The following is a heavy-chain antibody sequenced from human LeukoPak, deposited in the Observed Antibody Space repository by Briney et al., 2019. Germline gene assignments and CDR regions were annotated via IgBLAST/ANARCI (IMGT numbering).Heavy chain of an antibody. D-gene: IGHD1-20*01. J-gene: IGHJ5*02. CDR3: ARRAQGPNWNDGNWFDP. CDR2: IYYSGST. V-gene: IGHV4-59*01. Sequence: SETLSLTCTVSGGSISSYYWSWIRQPPGKELEWIGYIYYSGSTNYNPSLKSRVTISVDTSKNQFSLKLSSVTAADTAMYYCARRAQGPNWNDGNWFDPWGQGTLVTVFS. CDR1: GGSISSYY.